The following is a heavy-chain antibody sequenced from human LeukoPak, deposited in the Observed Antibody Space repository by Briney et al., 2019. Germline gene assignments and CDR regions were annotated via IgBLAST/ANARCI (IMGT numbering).Heavy chain of an antibody. CDR3: ARDIEGIVVVPYAFDI. D-gene: IGHD2-15*01. CDR1: GFTFSSYS. V-gene: IGHV3-48*01. J-gene: IGHJ3*02. Sequence: GGSLRLSCAASGFTFSSYSMNWVRQAPGKGLEWVSYISSSSSTIYYADSVKGRFTISRDNAKNSLYVQMNSLRAEDTAVYYCARDIEGIVVVPYAFDIWGQGTMVTVSS. CDR2: ISSSSSTI.